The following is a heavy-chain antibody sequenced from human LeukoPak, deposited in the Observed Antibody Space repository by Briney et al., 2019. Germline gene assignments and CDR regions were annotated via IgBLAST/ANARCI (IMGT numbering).Heavy chain of an antibody. CDR3: ASQRGLGVAEYYFDY. Sequence: ASVKVSCKASGYTFTGYYMHLVRQAPGQGLEWMGWINPNSGGANYAQKFQGRVTMTRDTSISTAYMELSRLRSDDTAVYYCASQRGLGVAEYYFDYWGQGTLVTVSS. D-gene: IGHD3-3*01. V-gene: IGHV1-2*02. CDR1: GYTFTGYY. CDR2: INPNSGGA. J-gene: IGHJ4*02.